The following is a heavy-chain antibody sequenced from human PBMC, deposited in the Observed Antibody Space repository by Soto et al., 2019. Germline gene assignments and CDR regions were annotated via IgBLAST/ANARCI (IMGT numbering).Heavy chain of an antibody. Sequence: SETLSLTCTVSGGTISSSAYYWAWIGQPPGKGLEGIGYVDYSGSTYSNPSLKSRVTISVDTSKNQFSLTLTSMTAADTAVYFCARELTGYSYGPGELYWGQGTLVTVSS. J-gene: IGHJ4*02. D-gene: IGHD2-15*01. CDR3: ARELTGYSYGPGELY. CDR2: VDYSGST. V-gene: IGHV4-30-4*01. CDR1: GGTISSSAYY.